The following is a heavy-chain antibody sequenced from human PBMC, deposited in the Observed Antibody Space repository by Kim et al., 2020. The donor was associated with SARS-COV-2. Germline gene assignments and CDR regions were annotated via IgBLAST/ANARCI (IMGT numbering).Heavy chain of an antibody. J-gene: IGHJ5*02. Sequence: PSLKSRVTISVDTSKNQFSLKLSSVTAADTAVYYCARGRLGRVRNWFDPWGQGTLVTVSS. CDR3: ARGRLGRVRNWFDP. V-gene: IGHV4-34*01. D-gene: IGHD3-16*01.